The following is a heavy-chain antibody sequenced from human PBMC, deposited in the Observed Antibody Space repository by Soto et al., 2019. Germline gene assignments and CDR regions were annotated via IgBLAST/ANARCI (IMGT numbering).Heavy chain of an antibody. J-gene: IGHJ4*02. Sequence: EVQLLESGGGLVQPGGSLRLSCAASGFTFSNYAMSWVRQAPGKGLEWVSLISVNGGITHYADSVKGRFTILRDNSKNTLSLQMSGLRVEDTAIYYCAKKTGSDAWYPVDSWGQGTLVTVSS. V-gene: IGHV3-23*01. D-gene: IGHD2-15*01. CDR2: ISVNGGIT. CDR1: GFTFSNYA. CDR3: AKKTGSDAWYPVDS.